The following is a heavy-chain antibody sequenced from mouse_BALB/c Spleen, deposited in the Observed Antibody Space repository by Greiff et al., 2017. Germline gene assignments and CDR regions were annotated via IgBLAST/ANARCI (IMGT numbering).Heavy chain of an antibody. CDR2: ISSGGSYT. J-gene: IGHJ4*01. CDR3: ARDPDDGLYYAMDY. Sequence: DVMLVESGGGLVKPGGSLKLSCAASGFTFSSYTMSWVRQSPEKRLEWVAEISSGGSYTYYPDTVTGRFTISRDNAKNTLYLEMSSLRSEDTAMYYCARDPDDGLYYAMDYWGQGTSVTVSS. V-gene: IGHV5-9-4*01. CDR1: GFTFSSYT. D-gene: IGHD2-3*01.